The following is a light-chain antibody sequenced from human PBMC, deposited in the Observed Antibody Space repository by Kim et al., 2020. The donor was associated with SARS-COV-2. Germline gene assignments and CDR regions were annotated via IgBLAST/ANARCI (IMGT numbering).Light chain of an antibody. Sequence: GHSVTISLSGASSGDGGYNYDHWYQQHPGNAPKLMIDEVSKRPSGVPDRFSGSKSGNTASLTVSGLQAEDEADYYCSSYAGSNNWVFGGGTKLTVL. J-gene: IGLJ3*02. CDR3: SSYAGSNNWV. V-gene: IGLV2-8*01. CDR1: SSGDGGYNY. CDR2: EVS.